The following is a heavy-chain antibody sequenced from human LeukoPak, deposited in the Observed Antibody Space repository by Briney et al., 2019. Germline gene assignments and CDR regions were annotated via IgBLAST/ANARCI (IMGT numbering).Heavy chain of an antibody. J-gene: IGHJ4*02. Sequence: GGSLRLSCAASGFPFNAHWMTWVRQAPGKGLEWVANIRQDGDTKYYVDSVKGRFTISRDNAMNSLYLQMNSLRAEDTAIYYCARSLPYGTTWYGRSDFWGQGTLVTVSS. CDR1: GFPFNAHW. V-gene: IGHV3-7*03. D-gene: IGHD6-13*01. CDR3: ARSLPYGTTWYGRSDF. CDR2: IRQDGDTK.